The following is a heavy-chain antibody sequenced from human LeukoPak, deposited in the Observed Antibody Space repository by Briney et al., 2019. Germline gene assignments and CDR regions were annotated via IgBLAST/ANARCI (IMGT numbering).Heavy chain of an antibody. D-gene: IGHD5/OR15-5a*01. CDR1: GFTFSSYG. Sequence: GGSLRLSCAASGFTFSSYGMHWVRQAPGKGLEWVAVIWYDGSNKYYADSVKGRFTISRDNSKNTLYLQMNSLRAEDTAVYYCAKGVQSEYYYYYYMDVWGKGTTVTVSS. J-gene: IGHJ6*03. CDR3: AKGVQSEYYYYYYMDV. CDR2: IWYDGSNK. V-gene: IGHV3-33*06.